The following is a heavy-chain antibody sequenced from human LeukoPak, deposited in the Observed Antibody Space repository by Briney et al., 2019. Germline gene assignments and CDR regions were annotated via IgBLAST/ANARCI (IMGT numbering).Heavy chain of an antibody. D-gene: IGHD6-13*01. CDR3: ARGGLVGVEPAGTTNH. Sequence: GSSLRLSCAASGFIFSTYAMHWVRQAPGKGLEWVADISYDGNVKYYADSVKGRFTISRDNSKITLFVQMNSLRADDTAIYFCARGGLVGVEPAGTTNHWGQGTLVTVSS. CDR2: ISYDGNVK. J-gene: IGHJ4*02. CDR1: GFIFSTYA. V-gene: IGHV3-30*04.